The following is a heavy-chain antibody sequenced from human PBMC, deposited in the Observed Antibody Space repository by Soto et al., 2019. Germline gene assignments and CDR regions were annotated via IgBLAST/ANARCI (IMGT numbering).Heavy chain of an antibody. Sequence: SETLSLTCTVSGGSISSGDYYWSWIRQPPGKGLEWFGYIYYSGSTYYNPSLKSRVTISIDMSKNQFSLKLSSVTAADTAVYYCARVRNKYNWFDPWGQGTLVTVSS. CDR1: GGSISSGDYY. CDR3: ARVRNKYNWFDP. CDR2: IYYSGST. V-gene: IGHV4-30-4*01. D-gene: IGHD1-1*01. J-gene: IGHJ5*02.